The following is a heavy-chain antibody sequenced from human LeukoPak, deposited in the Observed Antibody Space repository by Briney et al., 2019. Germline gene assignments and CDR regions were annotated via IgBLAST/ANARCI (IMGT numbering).Heavy chain of an antibody. CDR3: AKEVVYETDYYYYYGMDV. CDR2: ISGSGGST. J-gene: IGHJ6*02. Sequence: GGSLRPSCAASGFTFSSYAMSWVRQAPGKGLEWVSAISGSGGSTYYADSVKGRFTISRDNSKNTLYLQMNSLRAEDTAVYYCAKEVVYETDYYYYYGMDVWGQGTTVTVSS. V-gene: IGHV3-23*01. D-gene: IGHD2-15*01. CDR1: GFTFSSYA.